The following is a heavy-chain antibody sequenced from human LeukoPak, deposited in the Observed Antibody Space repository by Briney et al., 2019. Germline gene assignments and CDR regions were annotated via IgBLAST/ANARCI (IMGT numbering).Heavy chain of an antibody. CDR2: ISAYNGNT. D-gene: IGHD4-17*01. Sequence: ASVKVSCKASGYTFTSYGISCVRQAPGQGLEWMGWISAYNGNTNYAQKLQGRVTITTDTSTSTAYMELRTLRSDDTAVYYCARDPTHYGDYDDYWGQGTLVTVSS. V-gene: IGHV1-18*01. CDR1: GYTFTSYG. CDR3: ARDPTHYGDYDDY. J-gene: IGHJ4*02.